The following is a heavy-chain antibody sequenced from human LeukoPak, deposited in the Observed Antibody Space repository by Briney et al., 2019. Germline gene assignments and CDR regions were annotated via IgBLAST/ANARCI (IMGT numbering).Heavy chain of an antibody. Sequence: GASVKVSCKASGGTFSSYAISWVRQAPGQGLEWMGGIIPIFGTANYAQKFQGRVTITADESTSTAYMELSSLRSEDTAVYCCARAVRYYVHYYGMDVWGQGTTVTVSS. CDR2: IIPIFGTA. D-gene: IGHD3-16*01. V-gene: IGHV1-69*13. CDR3: ARAVRYYVHYYGMDV. CDR1: GGTFSSYA. J-gene: IGHJ6*02.